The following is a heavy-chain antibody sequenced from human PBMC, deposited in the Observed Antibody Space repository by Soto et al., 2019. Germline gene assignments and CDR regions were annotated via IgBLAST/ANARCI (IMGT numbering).Heavy chain of an antibody. V-gene: IGHV3-23*01. CDR3: AKDHCSSTSCYYIVGYYFDY. CDR2: IGGSGYST. Sequence: GGSLRLSCAVSGFTFTNYGMSWVRQGPGKGLEWVSAIGGSGYSTYYADSMKGRFTISRDNSKNTLYLQINNLRAEDTAVYYCAKDHCSSTSCYYIVGYYFDYWGQGTLVTVSS. J-gene: IGHJ4*02. D-gene: IGHD2-2*01. CDR1: GFTFTNYG.